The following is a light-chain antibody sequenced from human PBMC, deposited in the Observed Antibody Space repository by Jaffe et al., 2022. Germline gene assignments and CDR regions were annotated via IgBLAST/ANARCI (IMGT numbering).Light chain of an antibody. CDR2: EVS. J-gene: IGLJ2*01. CDR3: SSFTISNNMV. V-gene: IGLV2-14*01. CDR1: SSDVGAYNF. Sequence: QSALTQPASVSGSPGQSITISCTGTSSDVGAYNFVSWYQQHPGKTPKLIIYEVSIRPSGVSNRFSGSKSGNTASLTISGLQAEDEADYFCSSFTISNNMVFGGGTKLTVL.